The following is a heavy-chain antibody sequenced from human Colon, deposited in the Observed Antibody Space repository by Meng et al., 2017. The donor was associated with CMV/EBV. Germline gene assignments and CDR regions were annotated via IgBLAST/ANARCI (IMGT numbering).Heavy chain of an antibody. D-gene: IGHD1-1*01. CDR1: GFNFNTAW. CDR3: TTGTGKSDFDY. CDR2: IKSKTDGGTT. Sequence: CSASGFNFNTAWVSWVRQAPGKGLEWVGRIKSKTDGGTTDYAAPMQGRFTLSRDDSKNAVYLQMNSLRTEDTAMYYCTTGTGKSDFDYWGQGTLVTVSS. J-gene: IGHJ4*02. V-gene: IGHV3-15*01.